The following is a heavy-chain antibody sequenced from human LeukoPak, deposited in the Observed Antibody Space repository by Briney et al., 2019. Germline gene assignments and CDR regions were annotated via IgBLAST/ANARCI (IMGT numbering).Heavy chain of an antibody. CDR3: ARGGDYGDYDWYFDL. CDR2: ISAYNGNT. J-gene: IGHJ2*01. D-gene: IGHD4-17*01. Sequence: ASVKVSCKASGYTFTSYGISWVRQAPGQGLEWMGWISAYNGNTNYAQKLQGRVTMTTDTSTGTAYMELRSLRSDDTAVYYCARGGDYGDYDWYFDLWGRGALVTVSS. CDR1: GYTFTSYG. V-gene: IGHV1-18*01.